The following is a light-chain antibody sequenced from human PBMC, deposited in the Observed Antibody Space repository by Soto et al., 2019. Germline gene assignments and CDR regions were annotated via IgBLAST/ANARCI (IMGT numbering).Light chain of an antibody. CDR3: SSYIGSNSYV. CDR1: SSDVGAYNY. CDR2: EVS. Sequence: QSVLTQPASVSGSPGQSITISCTGTSSDVGAYNYVSWYQQQPGKAPKLMIYEVSNRPLGVSNRFSGSKSANTASLTISGLQAEDEADYFCSSYIGSNSYVFGTGTKVTV. V-gene: IGLV2-14*01. J-gene: IGLJ1*01.